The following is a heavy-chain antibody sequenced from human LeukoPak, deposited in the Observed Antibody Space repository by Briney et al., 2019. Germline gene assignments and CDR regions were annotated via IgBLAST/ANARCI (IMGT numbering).Heavy chain of an antibody. D-gene: IGHD3-22*01. Sequence: SETLSLTCTVSGYSISSGHYWAWIRQSPEKGLEWIASMFHSGSTYYNPSLKSRVTTSADTSKNEFSLKLSSVTAVDTAVYYCAGASSGYSPDYWGQGTLVTVSS. CDR1: GYSISSGHY. V-gene: IGHV4-38-2*02. CDR2: MFHSGST. CDR3: AGASSGYSPDY. J-gene: IGHJ4*02.